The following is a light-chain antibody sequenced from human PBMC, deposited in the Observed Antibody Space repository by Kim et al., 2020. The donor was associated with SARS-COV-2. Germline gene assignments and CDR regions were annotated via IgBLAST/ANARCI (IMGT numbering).Light chain of an antibody. Sequence: GQAVTVSCTGTSRDVGGYNYVSWYQQHPGKAPKLMIYEVSKRPSGVPDRFSRSKSGNTASLTVSGLQAEDEADYYCSSYAGSNNLVFGGGTQLTVL. V-gene: IGLV2-8*01. CDR1: SRDVGGYNY. J-gene: IGLJ2*01. CDR2: EVS. CDR3: SSYAGSNNLV.